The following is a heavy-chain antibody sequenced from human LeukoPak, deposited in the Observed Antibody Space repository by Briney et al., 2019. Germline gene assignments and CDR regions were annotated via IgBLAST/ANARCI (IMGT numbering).Heavy chain of an antibody. Sequence: PGGSLRLSCAASGFTFSSYAMSWVRQAPGKGLEWVSAISGSGGSTYYADSVKGWFTISRDNSKNTLYLQMNSLRAEDTAVYYCAKVVSEGYSSGWLVDYWGQGTLVTVSS. CDR3: AKVVSEGYSSGWLVDY. CDR2: ISGSGGST. J-gene: IGHJ4*02. CDR1: GFTFSSYA. D-gene: IGHD6-19*01. V-gene: IGHV3-23*01.